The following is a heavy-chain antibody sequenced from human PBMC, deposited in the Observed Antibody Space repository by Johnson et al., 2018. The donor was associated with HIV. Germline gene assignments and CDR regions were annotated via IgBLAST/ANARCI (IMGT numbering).Heavy chain of an antibody. J-gene: IGHJ3*02. CDR3: ARVRIIYSSSSHAFDI. CDR1: GVTFSNAW. CDR2: IRYDGSNK. Sequence: QVQLVESGGGFIQPGGSLRLSCAASGVTFSNAWMSWVRQAPGKGLGWVAFIRYDGSNKYYADSVKGRFTISRDNSKNTLYLQMSSLRVEDTAVYCCARVRIIYSSSSHAFDIWGQGTMVTVSS. D-gene: IGHD6-6*01. V-gene: IGHV3-30*02.